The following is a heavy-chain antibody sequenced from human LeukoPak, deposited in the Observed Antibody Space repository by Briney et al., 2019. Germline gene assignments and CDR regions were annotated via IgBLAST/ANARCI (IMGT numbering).Heavy chain of an antibody. CDR1: GGSISSSSYY. D-gene: IGHD6-13*01. Sequence: SETLSLTCTVSGGSISSSSYYWGWIRRPPGKGLEWIGSIYYSGSTYYNPSLKSRVTISVDTSKNQFSLKLSSVTAADTAVYYCARDRQQSRGLIGWGRGTLVTVSS. CDR2: IYYSGST. J-gene: IGHJ4*02. CDR3: ARDRQQSRGLIG. V-gene: IGHV4-39*07.